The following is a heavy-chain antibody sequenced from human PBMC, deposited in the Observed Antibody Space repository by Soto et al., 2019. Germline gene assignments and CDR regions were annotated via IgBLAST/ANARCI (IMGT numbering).Heavy chain of an antibody. Sequence: XGALKISCEGFGDNFTSYWRDWGRQNPGKRPGRGGRIDPSDSYTNYSPSFQGHVTISADKSISTAYLQWSSLKASDTAMYYCARVPNYGSGSYYKYYYYGMDVWGQGTTVTAP. J-gene: IGHJ6*02. D-gene: IGHD3-10*01. CDR3: ARVPNYGSGSYYKYYYYGMDV. CDR1: GDNFTSYW. CDR2: IDPSDSYT. V-gene: IGHV5-10-1*01.